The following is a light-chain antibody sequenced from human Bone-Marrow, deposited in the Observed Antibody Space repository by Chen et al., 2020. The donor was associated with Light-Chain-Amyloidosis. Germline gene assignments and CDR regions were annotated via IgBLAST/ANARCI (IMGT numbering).Light chain of an antibody. Sequence: SYELTQPPPVSVSPGQTARITCSGDDLPTKYAYWYQQKPGEAPVLVIHRDTERPSESSRRFSSSSTGTTATLTMSGVQAEDGANYHCQSADSSGTYEVIFGGRTKLTFL. CDR2: RDT. J-gene: IGLJ2*01. CDR3: QSADSSGTYEVI. V-gene: IGLV3-25*03. CDR1: DLPTKY.